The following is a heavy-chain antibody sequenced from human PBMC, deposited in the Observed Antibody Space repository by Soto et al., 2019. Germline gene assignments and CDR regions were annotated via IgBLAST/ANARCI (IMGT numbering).Heavy chain of an antibody. V-gene: IGHV3-73*01. CDR1: GFTFSGSA. Sequence: GGSLRLSCTASGFTFSGSAMHWVRQASGKGLEWVGRIRSKANSYATAYAASVKGRFTISRDDSKNTAYLQMNSLKTEDTAVYYCTRHERWLTYWGQGTLVTVSS. D-gene: IGHD3-22*01. J-gene: IGHJ4*02. CDR3: TRHERWLTY. CDR2: IRSKANSYAT.